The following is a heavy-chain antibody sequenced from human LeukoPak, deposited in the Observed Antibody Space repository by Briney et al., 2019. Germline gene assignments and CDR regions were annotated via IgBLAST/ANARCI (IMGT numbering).Heavy chain of an antibody. Sequence: GESLKISCKGSGYSFTSYWIGWVRQMPGKGLEWMGIIYPGDSDTRYSPSFQGQVTISADKSISTAYLQWSSLKASDTAMYYCARRYSSSWYDPRAFDIWGQGTMVTVSS. V-gene: IGHV5-51*01. J-gene: IGHJ3*02. CDR1: GYSFTSYW. D-gene: IGHD6-13*01. CDR2: IYPGDSDT. CDR3: ARRYSSSWYDPRAFDI.